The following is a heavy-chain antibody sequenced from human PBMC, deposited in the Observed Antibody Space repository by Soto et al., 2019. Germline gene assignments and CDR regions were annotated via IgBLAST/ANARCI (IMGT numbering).Heavy chain of an antibody. CDR1: GFTFNNYG. D-gene: IGHD6-13*01. V-gene: IGHV3-30*18. CDR2: ISNDGSDK. Sequence: QVQLVESGGGVVQPGRSLRLSCAASGFTFNNYGMHWVRQAPGKGLEWVATISNDGSDKSYADSVKGRLTISRDNSTNTVYLQMNSLRAEDTALYYCAKDQGIAASHGVDWGQGTMVTVSS. J-gene: IGHJ3*01. CDR3: AKDQGIAASHGVD.